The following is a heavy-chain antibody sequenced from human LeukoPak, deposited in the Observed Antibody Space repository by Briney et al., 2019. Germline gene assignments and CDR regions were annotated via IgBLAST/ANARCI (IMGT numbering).Heavy chain of an antibody. CDR3: ARGITYYDFWSGYYTIWGYYFDY. V-gene: IGHV4-59*12. D-gene: IGHD3-3*01. J-gene: IGHJ4*02. Sequence: SETLSLTCTVSGGSISSSYCSRIRQPPGKGLEWIGYIYHSESTNYNPSLKSRVTIPVDTSKNQFSLKLSSVTAADTAVYYCARGITYYDFWSGYYTIWGYYFDYWGQGTLVTVSS. CDR1: GGSISSSY. CDR2: IYHSEST.